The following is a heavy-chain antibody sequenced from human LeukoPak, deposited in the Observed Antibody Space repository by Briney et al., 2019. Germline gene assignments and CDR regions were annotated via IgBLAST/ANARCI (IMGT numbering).Heavy chain of an antibody. Sequence: GGSLRLSCAASGFTFSSYWMSWVRQAPGKGLEWVANFKQDVSEKYYVDSVKGRFTISRDNAKNSLYLQMNSLRAEDTAVYYCAKGRGILTGYGTMYYFDYWGQGTLVTVSS. CDR3: AKGRGILTGYGTMYYFDY. CDR1: GFTFSSYW. CDR2: FKQDVSEK. V-gene: IGHV3-7*01. J-gene: IGHJ4*02. D-gene: IGHD3-9*01.